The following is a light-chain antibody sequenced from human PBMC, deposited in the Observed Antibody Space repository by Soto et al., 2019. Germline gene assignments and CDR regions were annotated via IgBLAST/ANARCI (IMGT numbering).Light chain of an antibody. CDR1: SGHSSFA. CDR3: QTWGTGIRV. J-gene: IGLJ2*01. Sequence: QPVLTQSPSASASLGASVKLTCTLSSGHSSFAIAWHQQQPEKGPRYLMKLNSDGSHSKGDGIPDRFSGSRSGAERYLTISILQSEDEADYYCQTWGTGIRVFGGGTKLTVL. CDR2: LNSDGSH. V-gene: IGLV4-69*01.